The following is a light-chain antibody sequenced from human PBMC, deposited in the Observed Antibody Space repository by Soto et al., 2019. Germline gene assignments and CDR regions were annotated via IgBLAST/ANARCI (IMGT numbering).Light chain of an antibody. J-gene: IGKJ1*01. CDR1: ETFRSN. CDR2: AAS. Sequence: RVMTQSPDTLSVSPGERATLSCRASETFRSNLAWYQQKPGQAPRLLIYAASTRATGIPARFIGNGSGTEFTLTISSLQSEDFAVYYCQQYNNWWTFGQGTKVEIK. V-gene: IGKV3D-15*01. CDR3: QQYNNWWT.